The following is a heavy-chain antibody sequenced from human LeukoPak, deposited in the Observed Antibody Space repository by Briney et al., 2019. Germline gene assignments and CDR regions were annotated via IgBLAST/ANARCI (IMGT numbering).Heavy chain of an antibody. Sequence: MASETLSLTCTVSDDSLTSHYWSWIRQPPGKGLEWIGVMYYRGSINYNPSLKSRVTISVDTSKNQFSMTLNSTTAADAAVYYCARKVYGDYYFDYWGQGILVTVAS. D-gene: IGHD4-17*01. J-gene: IGHJ4*02. CDR1: DDSLTSHY. CDR2: MYYRGSI. CDR3: ARKVYGDYYFDY. V-gene: IGHV4-59*11.